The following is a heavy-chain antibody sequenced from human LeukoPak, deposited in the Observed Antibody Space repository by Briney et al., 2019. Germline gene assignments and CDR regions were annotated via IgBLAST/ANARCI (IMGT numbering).Heavy chain of an antibody. V-gene: IGHV3-9*01. CDR1: GFTFKDYA. J-gene: IGHJ6*02. CDR2: INWNGGGT. Sequence: PGGSLRLSCAATGFTFKDYAMHWVRQPPGKGLEWVSSINWNGGGTDYADSVKGRFTISRDNAKNSLYLQLSSLRPEDTALYYCAKHMRATNTYSFFGLDVWGQGTTVTVSS. D-gene: IGHD1-26*01. CDR3: AKHMRATNTYSFFGLDV.